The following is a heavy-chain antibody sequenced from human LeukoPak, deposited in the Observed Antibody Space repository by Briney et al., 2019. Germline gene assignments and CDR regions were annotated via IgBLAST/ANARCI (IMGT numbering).Heavy chain of an antibody. J-gene: IGHJ3*02. V-gene: IGHV4-34*01. Sequence: SETLSLTCAVYGGSFSAYYWSWIRQPPGKGLEWIGEINHSGDTNNLSPKSRVTISVDASKNQFSLKLNSVTAADTAVYYCARLSKVLSDSRDAFDIWGQGTLVTVSS. CDR3: ARLSKVLSDSRDAFDI. D-gene: IGHD2-21*01. CDR2: INHSGDT. CDR1: GGSFSAYY.